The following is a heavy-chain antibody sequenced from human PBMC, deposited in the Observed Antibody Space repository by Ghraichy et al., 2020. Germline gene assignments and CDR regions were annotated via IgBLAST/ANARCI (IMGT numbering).Heavy chain of an antibody. V-gene: IGHV3-33*01. CDR1: GFTFSSYG. J-gene: IGHJ4*02. D-gene: IGHD2-2*01. CDR3: AREPKYQLLFFDY. CDR2: IWYDGSNK. Sequence: GGSLRLSCAASGFTFSSYGMHWVRQAPGKGLEWVAVIWYDGSNKYYADSVKGRFTISRDNSKNTLYLQMNSLRAEDTAVYYCAREPKYQLLFFDYWGQGTLVTVSS.